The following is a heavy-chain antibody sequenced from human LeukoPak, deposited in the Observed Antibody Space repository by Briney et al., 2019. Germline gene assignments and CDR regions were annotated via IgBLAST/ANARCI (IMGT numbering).Heavy chain of an antibody. CDR2: INTDGTVT. V-gene: IGHV3-74*01. D-gene: IGHD6-19*01. Sequence: GGALRLSCAASGFTFSKYWMLWVRQAPGKGLERVSRINTDGTVTIYAASVKGRFTVSRDNADNTMFLQMNSVRDEDTAVYYCATKQWLAPPPDSWGQGTPVTVSS. J-gene: IGHJ6*01. CDR1: GFTFSKYW. CDR3: ATKQWLAPPPDS.